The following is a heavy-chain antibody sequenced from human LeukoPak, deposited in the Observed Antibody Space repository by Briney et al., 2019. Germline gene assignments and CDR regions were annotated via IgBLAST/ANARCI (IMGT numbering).Heavy chain of an antibody. CDR1: GYSFTSYG. J-gene: IGHJ4*02. CDR2: ISAYNGKT. D-gene: IGHD3-10*01. V-gene: IGHV1-18*04. CDR3: ARDRAWYYGSGVDY. Sequence: GASVKVSCKASGYSFTSYGFSWVRQAPGQGLEWMGWISAYNGKTNYARNLQGRVTMTRDTSTSTAHMELRSLRSDDTAVYYCARDRAWYYGSGVDYWGQGTLVTVSS.